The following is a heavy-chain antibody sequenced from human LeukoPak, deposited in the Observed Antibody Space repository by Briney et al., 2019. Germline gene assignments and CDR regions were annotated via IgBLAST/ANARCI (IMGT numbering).Heavy chain of an antibody. Sequence: GESLKISCKASGYSFTNYWIGLVRQMPGKGLEWMAMINPGDTNIAYSPSFQGQVTISADRSINTAYLQWSNLKASDTAMHYCARPRRAERDEDFWGQGTLVTVSS. CDR3: ARPRRAERDEDF. CDR2: INPGDTNI. J-gene: IGHJ4*02. V-gene: IGHV5-51*01. CDR1: GYSFTNYW. D-gene: IGHD1-1*01.